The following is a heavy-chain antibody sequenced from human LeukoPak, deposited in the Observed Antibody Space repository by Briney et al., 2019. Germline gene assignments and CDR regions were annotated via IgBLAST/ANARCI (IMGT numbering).Heavy chain of an antibody. J-gene: IGHJ6*02. Sequence: SETLSLTCTVSGGSISSYYWSWIRQPPGKGLEWIGYIYYSGSTIYNPSLKSRVTISVDTSKNQFSLKLSSVTAADTAVYYCARGGSSTLTHYYYYGMDVWGQGTTVTVSS. V-gene: IGHV4-59*01. D-gene: IGHD2-2*01. CDR3: ARGGSSTLTHYYYYGMDV. CDR1: GGSISSYY. CDR2: IYYSGST.